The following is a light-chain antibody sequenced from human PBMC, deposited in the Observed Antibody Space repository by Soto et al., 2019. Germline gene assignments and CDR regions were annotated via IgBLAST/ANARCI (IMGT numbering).Light chain of an antibody. CDR2: NTS. Sequence: VLTQSPGTLSFSPGERATLSCRASQSVNTKYLAWYQQKPAQAPRLLIYNTSTRATGIPDRFGGSGSGTDFTRSSSGLEHEDFAVYYCQQYGASPYTFGQKTKLEIK. CDR3: QQYGASPYT. CDR1: QSVNTKY. J-gene: IGKJ2*01. V-gene: IGKV3-20*01.